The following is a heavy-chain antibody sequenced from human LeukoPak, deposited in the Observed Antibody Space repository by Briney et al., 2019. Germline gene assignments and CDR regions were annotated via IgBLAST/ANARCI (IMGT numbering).Heavy chain of an antibody. V-gene: IGHV4-61*02. D-gene: IGHD6-13*01. J-gene: IGHJ4*02. CDR2: IDTSGST. CDR1: GGSISSGSYY. Sequence: PSETLSLTCTVSGGSISSGSYYSSWIRQPAGTGLEWIGRIDTSGSTNYNPSLKSRVTISVDTSKNQFSLKLTSVTAADTAVYYCARGRWPTYSSSWFDYWGQGTLVTVSS. CDR3: ARGRWPTYSSSWFDY.